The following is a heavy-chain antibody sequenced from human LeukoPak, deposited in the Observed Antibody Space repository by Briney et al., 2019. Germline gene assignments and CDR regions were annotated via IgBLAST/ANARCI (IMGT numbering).Heavy chain of an antibody. J-gene: IGHJ4*01. CDR1: GFTFSSFG. CDR2: ISHSGSTI. CDR3: ATYGSGSGTFFDS. Sequence: GDSLRLSCAPSGFTFSSFGMHCVRQAPGKGLEWLSYISHSGSTIYYADSVKGRFTVSRDNAKSSLYLQMNNLRAEDTALYYCATYGSGSGTFFDSWGQGTLVTVSS. D-gene: IGHD3-10*01. V-gene: IGHV3-48*04.